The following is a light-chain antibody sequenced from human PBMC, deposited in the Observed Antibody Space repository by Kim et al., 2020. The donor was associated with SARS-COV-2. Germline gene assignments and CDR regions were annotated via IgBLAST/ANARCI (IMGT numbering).Light chain of an antibody. CDR3: QQYNNWPPWT. J-gene: IGKJ1*01. Sequence: SPAERATPSCRASQSVSSNLAWYQQKPGQAPRLLFYGASTRATGIPARFSGSGSGTEFTLTISSLQSEDFAVYYCQQYNNWPPWTFGQGTKVDIK. CDR1: QSVSSN. V-gene: IGKV3-15*01. CDR2: GAS.